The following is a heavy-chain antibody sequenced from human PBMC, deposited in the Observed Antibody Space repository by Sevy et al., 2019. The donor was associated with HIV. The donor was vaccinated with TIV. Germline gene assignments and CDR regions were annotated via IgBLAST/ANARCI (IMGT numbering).Heavy chain of an antibody. V-gene: IGHV1-18*04. D-gene: IGHD6-13*01. Sequence: ASVKVSCKASGYTFTNYGISWVQQAPGQGLEWMGWINVYNGDTVYAQKVQGRVTVTTDTSTSTAYMELRSLRSDDTAVYYCARGLYSSSWEAWFDPWGQGTLVTVSS. J-gene: IGHJ5*02. CDR1: GYTFTNYG. CDR3: ARGLYSSSWEAWFDP. CDR2: INVYNGDT.